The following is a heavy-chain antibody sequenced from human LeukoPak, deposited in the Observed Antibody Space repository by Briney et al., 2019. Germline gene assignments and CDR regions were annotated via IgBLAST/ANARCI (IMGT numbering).Heavy chain of an antibody. V-gene: IGHV1-69*06. Sequence: ASVKVSCKASGGTFTSYAISWVRQAPGQGLEWMGGIIPIFGTANYAQKFQGRVTITADKSTSTAYMELSSLRSEDRAVYYCARDLAYSSSWYFSFDPWGQGTLVTVSS. CDR3: ARDLAYSSSWYFSFDP. CDR2: IIPIFGTA. D-gene: IGHD6-13*01. CDR1: GGTFTSYA. J-gene: IGHJ5*02.